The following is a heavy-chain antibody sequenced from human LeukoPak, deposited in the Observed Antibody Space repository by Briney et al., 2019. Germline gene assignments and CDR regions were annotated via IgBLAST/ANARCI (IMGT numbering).Heavy chain of an antibody. V-gene: IGHV1-2*04. CDR1: GYTFTSYG. Sequence: ASVKVSCKASGYTFTSYGISWVRQAPGQGLEWMGWINPNSGGTNYAQKFQGWVTMTRDTSISTAYMELSRLRSDDTAVYYCARDHGSGNPGGAFDIWGQGTMVTVSS. D-gene: IGHD3-10*01. J-gene: IGHJ3*02. CDR2: INPNSGGT. CDR3: ARDHGSGNPGGAFDI.